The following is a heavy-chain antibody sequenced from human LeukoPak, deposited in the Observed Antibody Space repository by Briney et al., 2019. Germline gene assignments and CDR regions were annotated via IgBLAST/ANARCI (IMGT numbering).Heavy chain of an antibody. V-gene: IGHV4-34*01. Sequence: GSLRLSCAASGFTFSSYAMSWIRQPPGKGLEWIGEINHSGSTNYNPSLKSRVTISVDTSKNQFSLKLSSVTAADTAVYYCARGRGVVPAAIRPNWFDPWGQGTLVTVSS. CDR2: INHSGST. CDR1: GFTFSSYA. CDR3: ARGRGVVPAAIRPNWFDP. D-gene: IGHD2-2*02. J-gene: IGHJ5*02.